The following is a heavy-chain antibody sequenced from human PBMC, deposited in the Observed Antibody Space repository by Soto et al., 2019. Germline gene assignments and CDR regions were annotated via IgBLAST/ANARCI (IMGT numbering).Heavy chain of an antibody. CDR2: IIPIFGTP. V-gene: IGHV1-69*06. J-gene: IGHJ4*02. D-gene: IGHD3-10*01. Sequence: QVQLVQSGAEVKKPGSSVKVSCKASGGIFSTYAISWLRQAPGQGLEWMGGIIPIFGTPNYARRLQGRVTIAADKSTSKAYMELSRLKSEDTAVYYCARDRDDYGSGNYYNRIDFWGQGTLVTVSS. CDR1: GGIFSTYA. CDR3: ARDRDDYGSGNYYNRIDF.